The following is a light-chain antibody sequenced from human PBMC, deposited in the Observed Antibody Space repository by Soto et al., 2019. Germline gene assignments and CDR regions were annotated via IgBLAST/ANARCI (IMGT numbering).Light chain of an antibody. V-gene: IGKV1-13*02. CDR2: DVF. Sequence: AIQVTQSPSSLSASVGDTVTITCRASQGISSAFAWYQQKPGKVPRLLIYDVFNLQSGVPSRFSGSGSGTDFTLTISRLQPEDFATYYCQQLETSPLTFRQGTRLEVK. CDR1: QGISSA. J-gene: IGKJ5*01. CDR3: QQLETSPLT.